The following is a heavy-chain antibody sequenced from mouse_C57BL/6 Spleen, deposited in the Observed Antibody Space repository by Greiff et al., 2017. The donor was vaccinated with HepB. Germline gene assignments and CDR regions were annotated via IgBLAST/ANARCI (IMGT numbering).Heavy chain of an antibody. CDR2: ISSGSSTI. Sequence: EVKLMESGGGLVKPGGSLKLSCAASGFTFSDYGMHWVRQAPEKGLEWVAYISSGSSTIYYADTVKGRFTISRDNAKNTLFLQMTSLRSEDTAMYYCARDPPPYYYAMDYWGQGTSVTVSS. CDR3: ARDPPPYYYAMDY. J-gene: IGHJ4*01. V-gene: IGHV5-17*01. CDR1: GFTFSDYG.